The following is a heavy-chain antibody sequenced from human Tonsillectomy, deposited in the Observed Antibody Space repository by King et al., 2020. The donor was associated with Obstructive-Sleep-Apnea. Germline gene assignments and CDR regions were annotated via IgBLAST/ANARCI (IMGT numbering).Heavy chain of an antibody. J-gene: IGHJ6*02. D-gene: IGHD3-10*01. Sequence: VQLVESGAEVKKPEESLKISCKGSGYRFTSYWIGWVRQMPGKGLEWMGIIDPGDSDTRYSPSFQGQVTISADKSISTAYLQWSSLKASDTAMYYCARLGGSYYNDYYYYYGMDVWGQGTTVTVSS. CDR2: IDPGDSDT. V-gene: IGHV5-51*01. CDR1: GYRFTSYW. CDR3: ARLGGSYYNDYYYYYGMDV.